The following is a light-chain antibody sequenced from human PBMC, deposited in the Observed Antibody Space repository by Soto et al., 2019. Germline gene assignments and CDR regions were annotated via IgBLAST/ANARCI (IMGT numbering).Light chain of an antibody. CDR2: DVN. J-gene: IGLJ3*02. CDR1: RSDVGGYNH. V-gene: IGLV2-23*02. Sequence: QSALTQPASVSGSPGQSITISCTGTRSDVGGYNHVSWYQQHPGKAPKLMIYDVNKRPSGVSNHFSGSKSGNTASLTISGLQVEDEVDYYCCSYAVSSTWVFGGGTMRTVL. CDR3: CSYAVSSTWV.